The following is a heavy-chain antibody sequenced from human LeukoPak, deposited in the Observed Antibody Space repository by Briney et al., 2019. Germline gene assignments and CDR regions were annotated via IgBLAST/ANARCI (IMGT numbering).Heavy chain of an antibody. D-gene: IGHD4-11*01. CDR1: GGSISSSSYS. J-gene: IGHJ3*02. CDR3: ASLTTASAFDI. Sequence: SETLSLTCTVSGGSISSSSYSWSWIRQPPGEGLEWIGYIYYSGSTNYNPSLKSRVTISLDTSKNQFSLKLTSVTAADTAVYYCASLTTASAFDIWGQGTMVTVSS. CDR2: IYYSGST. V-gene: IGHV4-61*05.